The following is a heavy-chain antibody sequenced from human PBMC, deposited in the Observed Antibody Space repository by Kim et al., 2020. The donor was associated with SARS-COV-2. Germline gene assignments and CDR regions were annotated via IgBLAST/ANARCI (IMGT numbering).Heavy chain of an antibody. V-gene: IGHV3-30*04. J-gene: IGHJ6*01. CDR3: ASDCFRANSVTDCYGLDV. CDR1: GFTFSSYA. D-gene: IGHD7-27*01. CDR2: ISYDGSNK. Sequence: GGSLRLSCAASGFTFSSYAMHWVRQAPGKGLEWVAVISYDGSNKSSADSVKGRFTFSRDNSKTTLYLQLHSLSAEATAMYYCASDCFRANSVTDCYGLDV.